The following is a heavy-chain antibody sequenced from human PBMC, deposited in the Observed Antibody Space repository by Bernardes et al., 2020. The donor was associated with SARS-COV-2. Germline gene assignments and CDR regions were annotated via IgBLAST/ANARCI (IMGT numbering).Heavy chain of an antibody. CDR3: AGSSCGIDCYIGGLRSWDYGMDV. Sequence: SETLFLTCTVSGGSISSSNYYWGWIRQAPGKGLEWIGSIYSSGTTYYNPSLQGRVIESVDTTEHQFSLRLSFVTTADTAVYYCAGSSCGIDCYIGGLRSWDYGMDVWGQGTTVTVYS. D-gene: IGHD2-21*02. J-gene: IGHJ6*02. V-gene: IGHV4-39*01. CDR1: GGSISSSNYY. CDR2: IYSSGTT.